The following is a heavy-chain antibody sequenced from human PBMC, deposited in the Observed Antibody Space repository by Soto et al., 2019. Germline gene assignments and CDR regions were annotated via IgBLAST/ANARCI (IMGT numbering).Heavy chain of an antibody. CDR1: GFTFSSYG. Sequence: GGSLRLSCAAPGFTFSSYGMHWVRQAPGKGLEWVAVIWYDGSNKYYADSVKGRFTISRDNSKNTLYLQMNSLRAEDTAVYYCARDRYCSGGSCYGPVDYWGQGTLVTAPQ. D-gene: IGHD2-15*01. CDR3: ARDRYCSGGSCYGPVDY. CDR2: IWYDGSNK. V-gene: IGHV3-33*01. J-gene: IGHJ4*02.